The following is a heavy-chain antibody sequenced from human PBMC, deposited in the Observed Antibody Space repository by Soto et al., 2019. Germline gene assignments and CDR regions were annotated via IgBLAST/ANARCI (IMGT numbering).Heavy chain of an antibody. J-gene: IGHJ4*02. CDR3: AKGEMATILSGLDY. V-gene: IGHV3-30*18. CDR2: ISYDGSNK. D-gene: IGHD5-12*01. CDR1: GFTFSSYA. Sequence: GGSLRLSCAASGFTFSSYAMSWVRQAPGKGLEWVAVISYDGSNKYYADSVKGRFTISRDNSKNTLYLQMNSLRAEDTAVYYCAKGEMATILSGLDYWGQGTLVTVSS.